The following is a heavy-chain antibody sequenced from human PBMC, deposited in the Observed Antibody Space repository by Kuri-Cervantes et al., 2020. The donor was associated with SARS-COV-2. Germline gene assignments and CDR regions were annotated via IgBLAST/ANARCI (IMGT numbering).Heavy chain of an antibody. J-gene: IGHJ6*02. CDR1: GGSISSSSYY. CDR2: IYYSGST. CDR3: ASPNVYYYYAMDV. V-gene: IGHV4-39*07. Sequence: ESLKISCTVSGGSISSSSYYWGWIRQPPGKGLEWIGSIYYSGSTYYNPSLKSRVTISVDTSKNQFSLKLSSVTAADTAVYYCASPNVYYYYAMDVWGQGTTVTVSS.